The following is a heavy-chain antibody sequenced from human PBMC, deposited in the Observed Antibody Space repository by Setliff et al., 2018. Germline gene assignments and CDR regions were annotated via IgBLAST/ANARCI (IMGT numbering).Heavy chain of an antibody. CDR2: ISNDGSDK. V-gene: IGHV3-30*01. CDR3: ARTYCSDTSCYDYYYYMDV. J-gene: IGHJ6*03. Sequence: PGGSLRLSCAASGFTFSNYEMHWVRQAPGKGPEWVAVISNDGSDKNYADSVKGRFTISRDNSKNTLYLQMNSLRAEDTAVYYCARTYCSDTSCYDYYYYMDVWGKGTTVTVSS. D-gene: IGHD2-2*01. CDR1: GFTFSNYE.